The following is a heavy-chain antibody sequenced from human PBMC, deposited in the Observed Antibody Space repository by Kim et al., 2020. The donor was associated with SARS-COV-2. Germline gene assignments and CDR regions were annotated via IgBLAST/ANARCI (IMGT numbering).Heavy chain of an antibody. Sequence: GESLKISCKGSGYSFTSYWIGWVRQMPGKGLEWMGIIYPGDSDTRYSPSFQGQVTISADKSISTAYLQWSSLKASDTAMYYCARGDIVVVPSIKQNWFDPWGQGTLVTVSS. J-gene: IGHJ5*02. CDR1: GYSFTSYW. CDR2: IYPGDSDT. CDR3: ARGDIVVVPSIKQNWFDP. V-gene: IGHV5-51*01. D-gene: IGHD2-2*01.